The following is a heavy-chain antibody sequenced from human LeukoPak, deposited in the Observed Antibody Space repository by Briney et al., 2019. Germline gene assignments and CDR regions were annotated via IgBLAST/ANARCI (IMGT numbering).Heavy chain of an antibody. CDR1: GGSISSGGYY. J-gene: IGHJ6*03. V-gene: IGHV4-61*02. D-gene: IGHD4-17*01. CDR2: YRTSGST. CDR3: ATPAVGSGDNPLYYYMGV. Sequence: SQTLSLTCTVSGGSISSGGYYWSWIRQPAGKGLEWIGRYRTSGSTNYNPSPSLTGRVTISVDTSKNQFSLSLSSVTAADTAVYFCATPAVGSGDNPLYYYMGVWGKGATVTVSS.